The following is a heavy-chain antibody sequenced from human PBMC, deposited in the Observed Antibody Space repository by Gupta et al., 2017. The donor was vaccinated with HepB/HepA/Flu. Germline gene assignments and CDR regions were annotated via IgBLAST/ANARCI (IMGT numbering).Heavy chain of an antibody. CDR3: ARRYCTNEACCPGGFGLDV. CDR2: IYYNGNT. CDR1: GGSISSSTYY. J-gene: IGHJ6*02. V-gene: IGHV4-39*01. D-gene: IGHD2-8*01. Sequence: HLQLQESGPGLVKPPETLSLICTVSGGSISSSTYYWGWIRQPPGKGLEWIASIYYNGNTYYNPSLKSRVTLSIDTSKNQFSLKLRSVTATDTAAYYCARRYCTNEACCPGGFGLDVWGQGTTVTVSS.